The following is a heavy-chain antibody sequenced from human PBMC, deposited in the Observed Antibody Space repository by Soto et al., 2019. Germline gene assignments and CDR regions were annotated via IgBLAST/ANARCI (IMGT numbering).Heavy chain of an antibody. D-gene: IGHD4-4*01. CDR2: INGYNGNT. Sequence: QVQLVQSGAEMRKPGASVKVYCKTSGYTFINYGISWVRQAPGQGLAWMGWINGYNGNTNYAQNFQGRVAMTTDTSTSPVYMELRNLRSDDTAVYYCARGDSPVQFDYWGQGTLVTVSS. CDR3: ARGDSPVQFDY. J-gene: IGHJ4*02. CDR1: GYTFINYG. V-gene: IGHV1-18*01.